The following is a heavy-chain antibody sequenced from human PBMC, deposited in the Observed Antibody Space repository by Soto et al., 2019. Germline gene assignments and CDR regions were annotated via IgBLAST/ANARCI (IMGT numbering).Heavy chain of an antibody. J-gene: IGHJ5*02. CDR2: IYYSGST. CDR1: GGSISSSSYY. CDR3: ARHGVEWLRFPGNWFDP. V-gene: IGHV4-39*01. Sequence: QLQLQESGPGLVKPSETLSLTCTVSGGSISSSSYYWGWIRQPPGKGLEWIGSIYYSGSTYYNPSLKSRVTIAVYTSKNQFSLKLSCVTAADPAVYYCARHGVEWLRFPGNWFDPWGQGTLVTVSS. D-gene: IGHD5-12*01.